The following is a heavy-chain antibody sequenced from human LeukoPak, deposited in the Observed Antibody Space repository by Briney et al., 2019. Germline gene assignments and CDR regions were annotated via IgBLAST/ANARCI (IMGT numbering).Heavy chain of an antibody. CDR2: IYYSGST. CDR3: ARGDGYGVFDY. V-gene: IGHV4-59*01. CDR1: GGSISSYY. D-gene: IGHD5-24*01. J-gene: IGHJ4*02. Sequence: SETLSLTCTVSGGSISSYYWSWIRQPPGKGLEWIGYIYYSGSTNYNPSLKSRVTISVDTSKNQFFLKLSSVTAADTAVYYCARGDGYGVFDYWGQGTLVTVSS.